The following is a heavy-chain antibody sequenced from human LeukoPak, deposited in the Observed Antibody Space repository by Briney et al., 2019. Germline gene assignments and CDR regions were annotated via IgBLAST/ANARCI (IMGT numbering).Heavy chain of an antibody. CDR2: INHSGST. J-gene: IGHJ6*03. D-gene: IGHD2-2*01. CDR3: ARGLRYCSSTSCYHRLYYYYYMDV. V-gene: IGHV4-34*01. CDR1: GGSFSGYY. Sequence: SETLSLTCAVYGGSFSGYYWSWIRQPPGKGLEWIGEINHSGSTNYNPSLKSRVTISVDTSKNQFSLKLSSVTAADTAVYYCARGLRYCSSTSCYHRLYYYYYMDVWGKGTTVTVSS.